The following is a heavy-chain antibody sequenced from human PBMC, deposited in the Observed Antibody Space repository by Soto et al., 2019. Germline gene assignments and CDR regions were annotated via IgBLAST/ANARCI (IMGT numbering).Heavy chain of an antibody. CDR2: ISGSGGST. J-gene: IGHJ6*02. Sequence: GGSLRLSCAASGFTFSSYAMSWVRQAPGKGLEWVSAISGSGGSTYYADSVKGRFTISRDNSKNTLYLRMNSLRAEDTAVYYCAKGSNNWNYQAYYGMDVWGQGTTVTVSS. V-gene: IGHV3-23*01. CDR3: AKGSNNWNYQAYYGMDV. CDR1: GFTFSSYA. D-gene: IGHD1-7*01.